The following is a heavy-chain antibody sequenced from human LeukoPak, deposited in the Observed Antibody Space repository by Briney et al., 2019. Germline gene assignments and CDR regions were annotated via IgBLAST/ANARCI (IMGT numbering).Heavy chain of an antibody. D-gene: IGHD2-2*01. CDR2: IYHSGST. CDR3: ARQVGREYQLIQTGSWFDP. Sequence: SETLSLTCTVSGGSISSGGYYWSWIRQPPGKGLEWIGYIYHSGSTYYNPSLKSRVTISVDTSKNQFSLKLTSVTAADTALYYCARQVGREYQLIQTGSWFDPWGQGTLVTVSS. V-gene: IGHV4-30-2*03. CDR1: GGSISSGGYY. J-gene: IGHJ5*02.